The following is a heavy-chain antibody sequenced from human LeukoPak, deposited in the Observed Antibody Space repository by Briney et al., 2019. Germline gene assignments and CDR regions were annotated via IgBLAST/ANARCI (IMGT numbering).Heavy chain of an antibody. CDR1: GFSFSTYA. D-gene: IGHD6-19*01. V-gene: IGHV3-23*01. Sequence: GGSLRLSCAASGFSFSTYAMIWVRQAPGKGLEWVSSISGSGDKTYYAESVKGRFTISRDSSKNTLFLQMNSLRAEDTAIFYCAKRSAYTTGWFFDLWGQGTLVTVSS. CDR3: AKRSAYTTGWFFDL. J-gene: IGHJ4*02. CDR2: ISGSGDKT.